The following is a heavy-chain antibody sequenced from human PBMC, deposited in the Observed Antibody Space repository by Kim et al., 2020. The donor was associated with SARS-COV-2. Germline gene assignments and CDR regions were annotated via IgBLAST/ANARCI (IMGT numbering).Heavy chain of an antibody. V-gene: IGHV4-4*07. J-gene: IGHJ5*02. Sequence: SETLSLTCTVSGGSISSYYWSWIRQPAGKGLEWIGRIYTSGSTNYNPSLKSRVTMSVDTSKNQFSLKLSSVTAADTAVYYCARDHSGRCSGGSCYDNWFDPWGQGTLVTVSS. CDR1: GGSISSYY. CDR3: ARDHSGRCSGGSCYDNWFDP. CDR2: IYTSGST. D-gene: IGHD2-15*01.